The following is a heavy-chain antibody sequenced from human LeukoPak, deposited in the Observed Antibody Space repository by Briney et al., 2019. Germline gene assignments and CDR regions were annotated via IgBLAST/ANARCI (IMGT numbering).Heavy chain of an antibody. CDR3: ARDGSSGYFAFDI. Sequence: TGGSLRLSCAASGFTFSSYSMNWVRQAPGKGLERVSYISSSSSTIYYADSVKGRFTISRDNAKNSLYLQMNSLRAEDTAVYYCARDGSSGYFAFDIWGQGTMVTVSS. D-gene: IGHD3-22*01. V-gene: IGHV3-48*01. J-gene: IGHJ3*02. CDR1: GFTFSSYS. CDR2: ISSSSSTI.